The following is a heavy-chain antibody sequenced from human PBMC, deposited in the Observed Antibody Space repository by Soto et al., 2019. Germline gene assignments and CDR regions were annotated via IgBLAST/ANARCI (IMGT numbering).Heavy chain of an antibody. CDR2: ISGSGGST. Sequence: GGSLRLSCAASGFPFSAYALSWVRQAPGKGLECVSAISGSGGSTYYADSVKGRFTISRDNSKNTLYLQMNSLRAEDTAVYYCASDLGPHAFDIWGQGTMVTVSS. D-gene: IGHD3-10*01. CDR1: GFPFSAYA. V-gene: IGHV3-23*01. CDR3: ASDLGPHAFDI. J-gene: IGHJ3*02.